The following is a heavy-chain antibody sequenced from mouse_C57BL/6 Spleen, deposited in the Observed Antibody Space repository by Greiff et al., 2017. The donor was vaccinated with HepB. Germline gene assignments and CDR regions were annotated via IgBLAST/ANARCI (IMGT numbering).Heavy chain of an antibody. D-gene: IGHD2-3*01. V-gene: IGHV5-12*01. J-gene: IGHJ1*03. CDR2: ISNGGGST. Sequence: EVQGVESGGGLVQPGGSLKLSCAASGFTFSDYYMYWVRQTPEKRLEWVAYISNGGGSTYYPDTVKGRFTISRDNAKNTLYLQMSRLKSEDTAMYYCARHVDGSTGGYFDVWGTGTTVTVSS. CDR1: GFTFSDYY. CDR3: ARHVDGSTGGYFDV.